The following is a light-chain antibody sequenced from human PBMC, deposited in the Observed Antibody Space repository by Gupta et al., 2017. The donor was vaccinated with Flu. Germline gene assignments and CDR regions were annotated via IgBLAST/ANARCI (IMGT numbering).Light chain of an antibody. J-gene: IGKJ1*01. CDR2: GAS. V-gene: IGKV3-20*01. CDR3: QHYTIRT. Sequence: EIVLTQSPGTLSLSPGEGATLSCRASQSVSTTHVAWYQQKPGQAPRLLIYGASTRATDIPDRFSGSGAGTDFTLTIRSREYEDFEGYDSQHYTIRTFGQGTKVEIK. CDR1: QSVSTTH.